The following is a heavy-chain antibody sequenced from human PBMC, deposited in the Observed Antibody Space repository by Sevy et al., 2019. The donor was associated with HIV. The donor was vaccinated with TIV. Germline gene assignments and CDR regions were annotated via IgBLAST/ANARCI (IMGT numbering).Heavy chain of an antibody. CDR1: GFTFSDHY. J-gene: IGHJ4*02. CDR2: TRNKADSYTT. Sequence: GGSLRLSCAASGFTFSDHYMEWVRQAPGKGLEWVGRTRNKADSYTTEYAASAKGSFTISRDDSKNSLYLQMNSLKTEDTAVYYCATHAGIAAAGRVFDYWGQGSLVTVSS. CDR3: ATHAGIAAAGRVFDY. D-gene: IGHD6-13*01. V-gene: IGHV3-72*01.